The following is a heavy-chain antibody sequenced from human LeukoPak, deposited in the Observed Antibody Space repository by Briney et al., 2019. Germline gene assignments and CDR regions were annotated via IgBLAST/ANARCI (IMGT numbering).Heavy chain of an antibody. CDR2: ISYDGSKK. D-gene: IGHD1-26*01. Sequence: GGSRRLSCAASGFAFSHFAMHWVRQAPGKGLEWVALISYDGSKKPYADSVKGRFTISRDTSKNTLFLQMNSLRTEDTALYYCAREGHGGAIDYWGQGTLVTVSS. CDR1: GFAFSHFA. CDR3: AREGHGGAIDY. V-gene: IGHV3-30-3*01. J-gene: IGHJ4*02.